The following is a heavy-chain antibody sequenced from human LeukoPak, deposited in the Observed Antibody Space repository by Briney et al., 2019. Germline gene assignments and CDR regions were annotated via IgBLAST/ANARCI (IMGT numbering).Heavy chain of an antibody. CDR2: IYYSGST. CDR3: ARWGDGDYYSDY. V-gene: IGHV4-59*01. J-gene: IGHJ4*02. D-gene: IGHD4-17*01. Sequence: PSETLSLTCTVSGGSLSSYYWSWIRQPPGKGLEWIGYIYYSGSTNYNPSLKSRVTISVDTSKNQFSLKLSSVTAADTAVYYCARWGDGDYYSDYWGQGTLVTVSS. CDR1: GGSLSSYY.